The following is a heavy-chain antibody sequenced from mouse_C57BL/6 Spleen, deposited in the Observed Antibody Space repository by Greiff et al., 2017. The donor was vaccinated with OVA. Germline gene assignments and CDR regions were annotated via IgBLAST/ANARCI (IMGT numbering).Heavy chain of an antibody. CDR2: IYPGGGYT. CDR3: ARRRMYYGSSHWYFDV. D-gene: IGHD1-1*01. Sequence: QVQLQQSGAELVRPGTSVKMSCKASGYTFTNYWIGWAKQRPGHGLEWIGDIYPGGGYTNYNEKFKGKATLTADKSSSTAYMQFSSLTSEGSAIYYCARRRMYYGSSHWYFDVWGTGTTVTVSS. J-gene: IGHJ1*03. V-gene: IGHV1-63*01. CDR1: GYTFTNYW.